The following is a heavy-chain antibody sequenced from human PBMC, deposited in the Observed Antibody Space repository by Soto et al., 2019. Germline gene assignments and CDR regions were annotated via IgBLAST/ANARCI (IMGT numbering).Heavy chain of an antibody. CDR3: ARVNYYGSGSYYYCGMDV. CDR2: ISAYNGNT. Sequence: QVQLVQSGAEVKKSGASVKVSCKASGYTLTSYGISWVRQAPGQGLEWMGWISAYNGNTNYAQKLQGRVTMTTDTSTSTAYMELRSLRSDDTAVYYCARVNYYGSGSYYYCGMDVWGQGTSVTVSS. V-gene: IGHV1-18*01. D-gene: IGHD3-10*01. J-gene: IGHJ6*02. CDR1: GYTLTSYG.